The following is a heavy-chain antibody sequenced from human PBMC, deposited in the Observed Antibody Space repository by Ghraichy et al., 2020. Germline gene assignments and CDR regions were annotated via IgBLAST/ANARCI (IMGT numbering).Heavy chain of an antibody. J-gene: IGHJ6*02. CDR1: GGSFSGYY. D-gene: IGHD3-10*01. CDR3: ARGSITMVRGVIRYYYGMDV. Sequence: SQTLSLTCAVYGGSFSGYYWSWIRQPPGKGLEWIGEINHSGSTNYNPSLKSRVTISVDTSKNQFSLKLSSVTAADTAVYYCARGSITMVRGVIRYYYGMDVWGQGTTVTVSS. V-gene: IGHV4-34*01. CDR2: INHSGST.